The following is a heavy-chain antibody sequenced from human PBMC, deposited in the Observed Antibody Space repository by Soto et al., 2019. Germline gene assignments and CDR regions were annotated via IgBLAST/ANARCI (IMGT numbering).Heavy chain of an antibody. J-gene: IGHJ6*02. CDR3: ARGVVVVPAAENYYYYGMDV. CDR2: IYPGDSDT. Sequence: GESLKISCKGSGYSFTSYWIGWVRQMPGKGLEWMGIIYPGDSDTRYSPSFQGQVTISADKSISTAYLQWSSLKASDTAVYYCARGVVVVPAAENYYYYGMDVWGQGTTVTVSS. CDR1: GYSFTSYW. D-gene: IGHD2-2*01. V-gene: IGHV5-51*01.